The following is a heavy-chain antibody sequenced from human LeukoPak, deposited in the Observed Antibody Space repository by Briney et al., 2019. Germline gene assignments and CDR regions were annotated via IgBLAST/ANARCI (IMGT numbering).Heavy chain of an antibody. V-gene: IGHV3-7*01. D-gene: IGHD3-10*01. CDR2: MNQDGSGK. CDR3: AREYGSGSGFYFDY. J-gene: IGHJ4*02. Sequence: PGGSLRLSCATSGFTFSRYWMTWVRQAPGKGLEWVANMNQDGSGKYYVDSVKGRFTISRDNAKNSLYLQMNGLRAEDTAVYYCAREYGSGSGFYFDYWGQGALVTVSS. CDR1: GFTFSRYW.